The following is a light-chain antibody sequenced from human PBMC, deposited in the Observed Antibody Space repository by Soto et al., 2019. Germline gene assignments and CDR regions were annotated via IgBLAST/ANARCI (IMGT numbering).Light chain of an antibody. CDR3: QQRSNWPPEVT. V-gene: IGKV3-11*01. CDR1: QSVSSD. Sequence: EIVMTQSPATLSVSPGERATLSCRASQSVSSDLVWYQQKPGQAPRLLIYDASNRATGIPARFSGSGSGTDFTLTISSLEPEDFAVYYCQQRSNWPPEVTFGGGTKVDIK. J-gene: IGKJ4*01. CDR2: DAS.